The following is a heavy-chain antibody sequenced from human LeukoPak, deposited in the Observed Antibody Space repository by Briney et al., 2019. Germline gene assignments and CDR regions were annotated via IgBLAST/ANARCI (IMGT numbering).Heavy chain of an antibody. CDR2: ISGSGGST. V-gene: IGHV3-23*01. J-gene: IGHJ4*02. CDR1: GFTFSNYA. Sequence: PGGSLRLSCAASGFTFSNYAMSWVRQAPGKGLEWVSAISGSGGSTYYADSVKGRFTISRDNSKNTLYLQMNSLRAEDTAVYYCAKDPGAYCSGGSCYPYYFDYWGQGTLVTVSS. D-gene: IGHD2-15*01. CDR3: AKDPGAYCSGGSCYPYYFDY.